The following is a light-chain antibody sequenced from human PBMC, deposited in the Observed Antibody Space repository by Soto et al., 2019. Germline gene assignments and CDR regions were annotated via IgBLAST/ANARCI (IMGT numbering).Light chain of an antibody. CDR1: QSISSW. Sequence: DIQMTQSPSTLSASVGDRVTITCRASQSISSWLAWYQQKPGKAPKLLIYKASSLESGVPSRFSGSGSGKEFTLTISSLQPDDVATYYCQQYNIYPWTFGQGTKVEIK. J-gene: IGKJ1*01. V-gene: IGKV1-5*03. CDR2: KAS. CDR3: QQYNIYPWT.